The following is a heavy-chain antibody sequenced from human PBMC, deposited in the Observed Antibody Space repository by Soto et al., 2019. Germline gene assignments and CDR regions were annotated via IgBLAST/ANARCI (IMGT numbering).Heavy chain of an antibody. CDR1: GGSISSGGYS. V-gene: IGHV4-30-2*01. CDR2: IYHSGST. J-gene: IGHJ3*02. D-gene: IGHD3-16*01. Sequence: QLQLQESGSGLVKPSQTLSLTCAVSGGSISSGGYSWSWIRQPPGKGLEWIGYIYHSGSTYYNPSRKSRVTRSVDRSKNQFSLKRSSVTAADTAVYYCAREIGGAFDIWGQGTMVTVSS. CDR3: AREIGGAFDI.